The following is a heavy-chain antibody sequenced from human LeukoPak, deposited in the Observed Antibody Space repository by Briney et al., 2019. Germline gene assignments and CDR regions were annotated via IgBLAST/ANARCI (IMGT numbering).Heavy chain of an antibody. CDR1: GFTFSSTS. Sequence: PGGSLRLSCAASGFTFSSTSMSWVRQAPGKGLEWVAVTVGGGDGTYYADSVKGRFTISRDNSNNTLYLQMNSLRAEDTAVYYCAKDDSSSWYYGTGLDYWGQGTLVTVSS. J-gene: IGHJ4*02. CDR3: AKDDSSSWYYGTGLDY. V-gene: IGHV3-23*01. D-gene: IGHD6-13*01. CDR2: TVGGGDGT.